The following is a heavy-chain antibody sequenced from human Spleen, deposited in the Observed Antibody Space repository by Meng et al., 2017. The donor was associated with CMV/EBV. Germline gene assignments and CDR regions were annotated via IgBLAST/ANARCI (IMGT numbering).Heavy chain of an antibody. V-gene: IGHV3-48*03. CDR3: ARDGWRDNYDFWSGYYRDDYYYGMDV. CDR1: GFTFSSYE. J-gene: IGHJ6*02. CDR2: ISSSGSTI. D-gene: IGHD3-3*01. Sequence: GESLKISCAASGFTFSSYEMNWVRQAPGKGLEWVSYISSSGSTIYYADSVKGRFTISRDNAKNSLYLQMNSLRAEDTAVYYCARDGWRDNYDFWSGYYRDDYYYGMDVWGQGTTVTVSS.